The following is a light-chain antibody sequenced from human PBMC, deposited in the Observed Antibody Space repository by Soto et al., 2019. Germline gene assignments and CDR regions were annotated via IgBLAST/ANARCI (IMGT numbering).Light chain of an antibody. J-gene: IGKJ4*01. CDR2: TAS. Sequence: DIQMTQAPSSVSASVGERVTITCRARQGISSRLAWYQQKPGKAPKLLIYTASNLQSGVPSRFSGSRSETDFTLTISSLQPEDFDYYQQANNFHLTFGGGTKVDIK. CDR3: QQANNFHLT. V-gene: IGKV1-12*01. CDR1: QGISSR.